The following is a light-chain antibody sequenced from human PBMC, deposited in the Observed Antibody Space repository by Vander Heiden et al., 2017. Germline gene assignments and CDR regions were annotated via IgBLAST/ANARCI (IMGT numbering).Light chain of an antibody. J-gene: IGKJ2*01. V-gene: IGKV1-39*01. Sequence: DIQMTQSLSSLSPSLGDNVTITCRASQSISNYLNWYQQKPGKAPELLIYAASSLQSGVPSRFSGSGSGTDFTLTISSLQPEDFATYYCQQSYSTPVTFGQGTKLEIK. CDR1: QSISNY. CDR2: AAS. CDR3: QQSYSTPVT.